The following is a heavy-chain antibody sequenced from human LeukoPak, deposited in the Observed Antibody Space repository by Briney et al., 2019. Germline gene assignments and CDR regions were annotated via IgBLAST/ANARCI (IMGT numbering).Heavy chain of an antibody. CDR3: ARRIYCSGGSCYLSNAFDI. D-gene: IGHD2-15*01. CDR1: GGTFSSYA. CDR2: IIPIFGTA. V-gene: IGHV1-69*06. Sequence: ASVTVSFKASGGTFSSYAISWVRQAPGQGLEWMGGIIPIFGTANYAQKFQGRVTITADKSTSTAYMELSSLRSEDTAVYYCARRIYCSGGSCYLSNAFDIWGQGTMVTVSS. J-gene: IGHJ3*02.